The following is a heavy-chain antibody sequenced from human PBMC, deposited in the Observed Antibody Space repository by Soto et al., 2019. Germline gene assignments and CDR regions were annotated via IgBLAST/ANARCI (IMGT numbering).Heavy chain of an antibody. V-gene: IGHV4-59*01. CDR3: ARHYSSSWYYFDY. CDR1: CGSTSSYY. D-gene: IGHD6-13*01. J-gene: IGHJ4*02. Sequence: SETLSLTCTVSCGSTSSYYWSWIRQPPGKGLEWIGYIYYSGSTNYDPSLKSRVTISIDTSKNQFSLKLSSVTAADTAVYYCARHYSSSWYYFDYWGQGTLVTVSS. CDR2: IYYSGST.